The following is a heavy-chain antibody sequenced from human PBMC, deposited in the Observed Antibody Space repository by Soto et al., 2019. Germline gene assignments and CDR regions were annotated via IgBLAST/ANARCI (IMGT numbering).Heavy chain of an antibody. CDR2: IIPILGIA. V-gene: IGHV1-69*02. CDR1: GGTFSSYT. J-gene: IGHJ6*02. Sequence: GASVKVSCKASGGTFSSYTISWVRQAPGQGLEWMGRIIPILGIANYAQKFQGRVTITADKSTSTAYMELSSLRSEDTAVYYCARVWSGYDFYYYYGMDVWGQGTTVTVSS. D-gene: IGHD5-12*01. CDR3: ARVWSGYDFYYYYGMDV.